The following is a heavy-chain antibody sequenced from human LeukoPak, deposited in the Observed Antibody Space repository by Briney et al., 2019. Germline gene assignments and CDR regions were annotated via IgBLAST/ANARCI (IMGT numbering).Heavy chain of an antibody. Sequence: GGSLRLSCAASGFTFSSFWMHWVRQVPGKGLVWVSGINSDGSTTSYADSVKGRFTISRDNAKNTLYLQMNSPRAEDTAVYYCAKDMYYDSSGPVFDYWGQGTLATVSS. J-gene: IGHJ4*02. D-gene: IGHD3-22*01. CDR3: AKDMYYDSSGPVFDY. CDR1: GFTFSSFW. V-gene: IGHV3-74*01. CDR2: INSDGSTT.